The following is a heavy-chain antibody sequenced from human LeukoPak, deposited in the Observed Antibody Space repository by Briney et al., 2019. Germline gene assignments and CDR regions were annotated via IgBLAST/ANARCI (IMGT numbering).Heavy chain of an antibody. Sequence: GGSLRLSCAASGFTVSVNYMSCVRRAPGKGLEWVSVSYSGGTTYYADSVKRRFTISRDNYNTTLYHQMNSLRAEDTAVYYCARETRDGSHYFDSWGQGTLVTVSS. CDR2: SYSGGTT. CDR1: GFTVSVNY. CDR3: ARETRDGSHYFDS. D-gene: IGHD5-24*01. V-gene: IGHV3-53*01. J-gene: IGHJ4*02.